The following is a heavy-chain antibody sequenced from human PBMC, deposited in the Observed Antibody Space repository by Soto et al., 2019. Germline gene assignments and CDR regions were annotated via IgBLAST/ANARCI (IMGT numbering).Heavy chain of an antibody. V-gene: IGHV1-8*01. CDR1: GYTFTSYD. CDR3: ARSSGFNWFEP. D-gene: IGHD3-3*01. Sequence: ASVKVSCRASGYTFTSYDINWVRQATGQGLEWMGWMNPNSGNTGYAQKFQGRVTMTRNTSISTAYMELSSLRFEDTAVYYCARSSGFNWFEPWCQGTLVTVSS. CDR2: MNPNSGNT. J-gene: IGHJ5*02.